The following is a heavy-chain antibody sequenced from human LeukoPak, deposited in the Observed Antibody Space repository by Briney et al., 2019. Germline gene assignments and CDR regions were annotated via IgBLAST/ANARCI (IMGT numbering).Heavy chain of an antibody. CDR2: IYHSGTT. J-gene: IGHJ5*02. V-gene: IGHV4-38-2*02. CDR1: GYSISSGYY. CDR3: ARAPPNMAVAAYNWFDP. Sequence: PSETLSLTCTVSGYSISSGYYWGWIRAPRGKGLEWIGNIYHSGTTYSNQSLKSRVTISVDTSKNQFSLRLNSVTAADTAVYYCARAPPNMAVAAYNWFDPWGQGTLVTVSS. D-gene: IGHD6-19*01.